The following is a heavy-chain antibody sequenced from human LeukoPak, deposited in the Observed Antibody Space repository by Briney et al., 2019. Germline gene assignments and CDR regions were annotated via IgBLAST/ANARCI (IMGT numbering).Heavy chain of an antibody. CDR1: EYTFTSYA. CDR3: ARTHPKGSSWFLDAFDI. V-gene: IGHV7-4-1*02. Sequence: ASVKVSCKASEYTFTSYAMNWVRQAPGQGLEWMGWINTNTGNPTYAQGFTGRFVFSLDTSVSTAYLQISSLKAEDTAVYYCARTHPKGSSWFLDAFDIWGQGTMVTVSS. CDR2: INTNTGNP. D-gene: IGHD6-13*01. J-gene: IGHJ3*02.